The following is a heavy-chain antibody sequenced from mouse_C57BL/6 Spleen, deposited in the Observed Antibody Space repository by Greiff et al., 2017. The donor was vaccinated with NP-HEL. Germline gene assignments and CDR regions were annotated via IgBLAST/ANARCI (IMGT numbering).Heavy chain of an antibody. CDR1: GYTFTSYW. J-gene: IGHJ3*01. CDR3: ARGDDYDDGG. CDR2: IDPSDSYT. Sequence: QVQLQQPGAELVMPGASVKLSCKASGYTFTSYWMHWVKQRPGQGLEWIGEIDPSDSYTNYNQKFKGKSTLTVDKSSSTAYMQLSSLTSEDSAVYYCARGDDYDDGGWGQGTLVTVSA. V-gene: IGHV1-69*01. D-gene: IGHD2-4*01.